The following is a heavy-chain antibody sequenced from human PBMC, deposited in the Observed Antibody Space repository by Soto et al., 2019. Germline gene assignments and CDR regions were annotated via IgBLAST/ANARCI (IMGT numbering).Heavy chain of an antibody. J-gene: IGHJ3*01. V-gene: IGHV1-46*02. Sequence: QVHLMQSGAEVEKPGASVTISCKASGFTFNRHYMHWVRQAPRQGLEWMGIINLVGATTIYAQKFQVRVTVTSDTSTSTVYIQLSSLGSDDTAVYYCAVSSLEPNDAFDVWGQGTLVTVSS. CDR2: INLVGATT. D-gene: IGHD6-6*01. CDR1: GFTFNRHY. CDR3: AVSSLEPNDAFDV.